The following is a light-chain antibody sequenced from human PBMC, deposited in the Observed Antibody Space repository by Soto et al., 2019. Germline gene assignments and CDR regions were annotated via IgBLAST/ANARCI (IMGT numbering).Light chain of an antibody. V-gene: IGLV1-47*01. CDR3: AGWDDSLSGFDV. Sequence: SLLTQPPPMFGTPGPWVTISCSGSSSHFGTNYVYWYQQLPGAAPKLLIYRNNQRPSGVPDRFSGSKSGTSASLAISGLRSEDEAEYHCAGWDDSLSGFDVFGTGTKVTVL. CDR2: RNN. CDR1: SSHFGTNY. J-gene: IGLJ1*01.